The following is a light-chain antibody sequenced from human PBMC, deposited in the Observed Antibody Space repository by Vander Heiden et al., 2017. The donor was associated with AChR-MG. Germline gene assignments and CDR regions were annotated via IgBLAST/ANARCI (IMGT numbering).Light chain of an antibody. CDR2: EVS. V-gene: IGLV2-14*01. CDR1: SSDVGGYNH. Sequence: SLTQPASVSRSPGQSITISCTGTSSDVGGYNHVSWYQQHPGKAPKLMIYEVSKRPSGVSTRFSGSKSGNTASLTISGLQAEDEADYYCSSYTSSSTPYVFGTGTKVTVL. J-gene: IGLJ1*01. CDR3: SSYTSSSTPYV.